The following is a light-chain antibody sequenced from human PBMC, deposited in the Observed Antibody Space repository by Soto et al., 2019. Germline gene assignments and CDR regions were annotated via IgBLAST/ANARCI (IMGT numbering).Light chain of an antibody. J-gene: IGLJ1*01. Sequence: QSALTQPPSASGSPGQSVTISCTGSSSDVGHSNFVSWYQQHPGKGPKLIIYEVSKRPSGVPDRFSGSKSGNTASLSVSGLQDEDEADYFCNAQADKGTHVFGTGTKLTVL. CDR1: SSDVGHSNF. CDR3: NAQADKGTHV. CDR2: EVS. V-gene: IGLV2-8*01.